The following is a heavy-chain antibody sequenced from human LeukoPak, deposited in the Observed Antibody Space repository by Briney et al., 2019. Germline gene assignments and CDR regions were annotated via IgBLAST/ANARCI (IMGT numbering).Heavy chain of an antibody. D-gene: IGHD6-19*01. CDR2: IYYGGST. J-gene: IGHJ6*02. CDR3: ARDGRIAVAGFYYYYGMDV. CDR1: GGSTSTYY. V-gene: IGHV4-59*01. Sequence: SETLSLTCTVSGGSTSTYYWSWIRQPPGKGLEWIGYIYYGGSTNYNPSLKSRVTISVDTSKNQFSLKLSSVTAADTAMYYCARDGRIAVAGFYYYYGMDVWGQGTTVTVSS.